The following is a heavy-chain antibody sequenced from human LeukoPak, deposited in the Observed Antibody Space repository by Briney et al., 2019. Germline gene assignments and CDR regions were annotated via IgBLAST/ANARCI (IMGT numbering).Heavy chain of an antibody. D-gene: IGHD2-2*01. CDR2: INPNSGGT. CDR3: ARRYCSSTSCYADPGFDY. J-gene: IGHJ4*02. V-gene: IGHV1-2*02. Sequence: ASVNVSCKASGYTFTGYYMHWVRQAPGQGLEWMGWINPNSGGTNYAQKFQGRVTMTRDTSISTAYMELSRLRSDDTAVYYCARRYCSSTSCYADPGFDYWGQGTLVTVSS. CDR1: GYTFTGYY.